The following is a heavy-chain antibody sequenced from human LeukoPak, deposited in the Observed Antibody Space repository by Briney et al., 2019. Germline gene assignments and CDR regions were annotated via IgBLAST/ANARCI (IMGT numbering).Heavy chain of an antibody. J-gene: IGHJ3*02. Sequence: GGSLRLPCAASGFTFDDYGMTRVRQAPGKGLEWVSVIYSGGSTYYADSVKGRFTISRDNSKNTLYLQMNSLRAEDTAVYYCARVPDCSSTSCYTDDAFDIWGQGTMVTVSS. CDR2: IYSGGST. CDR3: ARVPDCSSTSCYTDDAFDI. CDR1: GFTFDDYG. D-gene: IGHD2-2*02. V-gene: IGHV3-66*02.